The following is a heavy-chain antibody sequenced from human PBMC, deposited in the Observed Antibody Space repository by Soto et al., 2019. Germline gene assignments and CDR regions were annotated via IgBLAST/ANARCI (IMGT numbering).Heavy chain of an antibody. V-gene: IGHV1-3*04. CDR2: INTANGKT. Sequence: ASLKVSCKASGYTFTSYLIRWVRLTADQRLEWMGWINTANGKTKYSRSFEGRVTMTRDTSTSSAYMELRSLRSDDTAVYYCARGVPAVDAFDIWGQGTMVTVSS. J-gene: IGHJ3*02. CDR3: ARGVPAVDAFDI. CDR1: GYTFTSYL. D-gene: IGHD2-2*01.